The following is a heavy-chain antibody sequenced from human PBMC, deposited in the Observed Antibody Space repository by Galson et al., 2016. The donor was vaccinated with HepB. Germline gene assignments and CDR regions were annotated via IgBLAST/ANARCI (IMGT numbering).Heavy chain of an antibody. CDR3: ARVRGGCSGTSCVLDP. J-gene: IGHJ5*02. V-gene: IGHV4-4*02. CDR2: IYHDGDT. Sequence: ETLSPTCAVSGDSISSSNWWTWVRQSPAKGLEWIGEIYHDGDTNYNPSLNSRLAISVDKPNNQFSLNLISVTAADTAVYYCARVRGGCSGTSCVLDPWGQGTLVTVSS. CDR1: GDSISSSNW. D-gene: IGHD2-2*01.